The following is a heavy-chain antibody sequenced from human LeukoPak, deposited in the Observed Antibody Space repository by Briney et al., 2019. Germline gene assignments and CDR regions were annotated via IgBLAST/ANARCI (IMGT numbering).Heavy chain of an antibody. CDR2: IYYTGSS. Sequence: PSEIWSLTCTVSGGSISSYSWSWIRQPPGKGLEWIRYIYYTGSSNYNPSLKSRVSISLGTSKNHFSLSLSSVTAADTAVYYCARRAYSYGHYYYFDFWGQGPLV. CDR3: ARRAYSYGHYYYFDF. D-gene: IGHD5-18*01. V-gene: IGHV4-59*01. J-gene: IGHJ4*02. CDR1: GGSISSYS.